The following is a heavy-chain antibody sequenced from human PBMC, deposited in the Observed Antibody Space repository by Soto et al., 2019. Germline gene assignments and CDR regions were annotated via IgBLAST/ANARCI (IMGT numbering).Heavy chain of an antibody. Sequence: TLSLTCTVSGASISSSYWSWIRQSPGKGLEWIGYVYYSGSTNYNPSLKSRVTISVDASKNQFSLKLSSVTAADTAVYYCARGYYDSRGQSNTFDIWGQGTMVTVSS. J-gene: IGHJ3*02. V-gene: IGHV4-59*01. CDR3: ARGYYDSRGQSNTFDI. CDR2: VYYSGST. CDR1: GASISSSY. D-gene: IGHD3-22*01.